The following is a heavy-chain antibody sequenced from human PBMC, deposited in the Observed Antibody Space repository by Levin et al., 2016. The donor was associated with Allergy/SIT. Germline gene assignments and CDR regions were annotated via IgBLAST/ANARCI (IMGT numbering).Heavy chain of an antibody. Sequence: SETLSLTCTVSGGSISSYYWSWIRQPPGKGLEWIGYIYYSGSTDYNPSLKSRVTISVDTSKNQFSLKLSSVTAADTAVYYCARRPGEYYYYYGMDVWGQGTTVTVSS. CDR1: GGSISSYY. CDR2: IYYSGST. CDR3: ARRPGEYYYYYGMDV. J-gene: IGHJ6*02. V-gene: IGHV4-59*08. D-gene: IGHD3-10*01.